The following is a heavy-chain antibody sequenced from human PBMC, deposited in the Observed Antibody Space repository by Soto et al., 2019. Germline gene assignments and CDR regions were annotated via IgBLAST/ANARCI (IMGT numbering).Heavy chain of an antibody. Sequence: PSETLSLTCTVSGGSVSSGSYYWSWIRQPPGKGLEWIGYIYYSGSTNYNPSLKSRVTISVDTSKNQFSLKLSSVTAADTAVYYCARVEEDTAMVTFDYWGQGTLVTVSS. CDR2: IYYSGST. D-gene: IGHD5-18*01. J-gene: IGHJ4*02. CDR3: ARVEEDTAMVTFDY. CDR1: GGSVSSGSYY. V-gene: IGHV4-61*01.